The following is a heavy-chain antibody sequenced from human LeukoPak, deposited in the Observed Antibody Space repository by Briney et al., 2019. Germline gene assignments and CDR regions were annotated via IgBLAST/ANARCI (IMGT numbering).Heavy chain of an antibody. Sequence: PSETLSLTCAVYGGSFSGYYWSWIRQPPGKGLEWIGEINHSGSTNYNPSLKSRVTISVDTSKNQFSLKLSSVTAADTAVYYCARGGGGSGQGRHYYYYYMDVWGKGTTVTVSS. J-gene: IGHJ6*03. CDR3: ARGGGGSGQGRHYYYYYMDV. V-gene: IGHV4-34*01. CDR1: GGSFSGYY. CDR2: INHSGST. D-gene: IGHD3-16*01.